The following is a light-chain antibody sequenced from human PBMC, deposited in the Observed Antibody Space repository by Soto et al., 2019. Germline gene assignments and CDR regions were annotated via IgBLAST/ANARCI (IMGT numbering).Light chain of an antibody. CDR2: DTT. CDR3: LGSYSGPYG. Sequence: QAVVTQEPSLTVSPGGTVTLTCGSSTGAVTNGHYPYWFQQKPGQAPRTLIYDTTNRHSWTPARFSGSLLGGKAALTLSGAQPGDEAEYYCLGSYSGPYGFGTGTKVTVL. J-gene: IGLJ1*01. V-gene: IGLV7-46*01. CDR1: TGAVTNGHY.